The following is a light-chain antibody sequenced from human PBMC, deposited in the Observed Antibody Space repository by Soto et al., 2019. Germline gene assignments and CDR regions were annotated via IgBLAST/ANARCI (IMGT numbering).Light chain of an antibody. V-gene: IGKV1-39*01. Sequence: DIQMTQSPSSLSASVGDRVTITCRASQSITSYLNWYQQKPGKVPKLLIYAASSLQSGVPSRFSGSGSGTDFTLTISSLQPEDFATYYCQQSYNTPYTFGQGTNLEIK. CDR1: QSITSY. J-gene: IGKJ2*01. CDR3: QQSYNTPYT. CDR2: AAS.